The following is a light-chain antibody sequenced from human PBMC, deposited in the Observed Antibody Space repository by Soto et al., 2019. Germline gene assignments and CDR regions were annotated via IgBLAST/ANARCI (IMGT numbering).Light chain of an antibody. J-gene: IGKJ1*01. CDR1: QSISSY. CDR2: AAF. V-gene: IGKV1-39*01. CDR3: QQSYSTPRT. Sequence: DIQMTQSPSSLSASVGDRVTITCRASQSISSYLNWYQQKPGKAPKLLIYAAFSLQSGVPSRFSGSVSGTDFTLTISSLQPEDFATYYCQQSYSTPRTFGQGTKVDI.